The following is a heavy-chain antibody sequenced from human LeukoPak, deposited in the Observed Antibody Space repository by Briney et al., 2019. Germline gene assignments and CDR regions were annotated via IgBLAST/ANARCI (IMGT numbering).Heavy chain of an antibody. CDR1: GFTFSSYA. Sequence: QPGGSLRLSCAASGFTFSSYAMHWVRQAPGKGLEWVALISFDGSDKYYADSVKGRCTISRDNSNNTLYLQMDSLRPEDTALYHCSKDLLSHYYDTPGKGVDIWGQGTMVTVSS. J-gene: IGHJ3*02. V-gene: IGHV3-30*04. CDR3: SKDLLSHYYDTPGKGVDI. D-gene: IGHD3-22*01. CDR2: ISFDGSDK.